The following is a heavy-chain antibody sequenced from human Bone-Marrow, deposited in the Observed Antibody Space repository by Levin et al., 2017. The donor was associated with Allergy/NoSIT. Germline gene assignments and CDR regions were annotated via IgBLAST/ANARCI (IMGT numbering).Heavy chain of an antibody. CDR1: GGSISTGDDY. CDR2: IYYSGST. CDR3: ARCTGGTCYTGLDH. D-gene: IGHD2-15*01. J-gene: IGHJ4*02. V-gene: IGHV4-30-4*08. Sequence: SETLSLTCTVSGGSISTGDDYCTWIRQPPGKGLQWIGYIYYSGSTYYNPSLKSRVTISVDTSKNQFSLKLSSLTAGDTAVYYCARCTGGTCYTGLDHWGQGTLVTVSS.